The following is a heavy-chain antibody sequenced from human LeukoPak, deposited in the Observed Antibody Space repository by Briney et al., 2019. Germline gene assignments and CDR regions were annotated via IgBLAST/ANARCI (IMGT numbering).Heavy chain of an antibody. Sequence: GGSLRLSCAASGFTFSSYGMHWVRQAPGKGLEWVAVISYDGSNKYYADSVKGRFTISRDNSKNTLYLQMSSLRAEDTAVYYCARDMVRGVIIPYYFDYWGQGTLVTVSS. V-gene: IGHV3-30*03. CDR3: ARDMVRGVIIPYYFDY. D-gene: IGHD3-10*01. CDR1: GFTFSSYG. J-gene: IGHJ4*02. CDR2: ISYDGSNK.